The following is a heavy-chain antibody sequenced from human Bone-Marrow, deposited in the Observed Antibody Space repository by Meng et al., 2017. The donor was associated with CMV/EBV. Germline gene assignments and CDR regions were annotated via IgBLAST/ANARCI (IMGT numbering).Heavy chain of an antibody. V-gene: IGHV3-23*01. D-gene: IGHD2-8*01. CDR1: ESTFRRSA. J-gene: IGHJ4*02. Sequence: GESLKISCVASESTFRRSAMTWVRQGPGKGLEWVSGISGSGVGTYYADSVKGRFTISRDNSKNTLYLQMNSLRAEDTAIYYCARDRSDCTNGVCYLYYFDFWGQGTLVTVSS. CDR3: ARDRSDCTNGVCYLYYFDF. CDR2: ISGSGVGT.